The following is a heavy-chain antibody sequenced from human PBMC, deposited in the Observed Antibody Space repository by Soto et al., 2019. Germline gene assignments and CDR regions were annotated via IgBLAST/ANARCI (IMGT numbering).Heavy chain of an antibody. J-gene: IGHJ6*02. D-gene: IGHD1-7*01. V-gene: IGHV3-66*01. CDR3: AREGTTGPRYYYYGMDV. Sequence: GGSLRLSCAASGFTVSSNYMSWVRQAPGKGLEWVSVIYSGGSTYYADSVKGRFTISRDNSKNTLYLQMNSLRAEDTAVYYCAREGTTGPRYYYYGMDVWGQGTTVTVSS. CDR1: GFTVSSNY. CDR2: IYSGGST.